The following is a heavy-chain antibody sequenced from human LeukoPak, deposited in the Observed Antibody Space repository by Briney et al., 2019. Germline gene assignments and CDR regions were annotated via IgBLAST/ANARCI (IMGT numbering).Heavy chain of an antibody. CDR3: AREYSGRGSGTFDY. Sequence: ASVKVSCKASGYIFSNYAISWVRQAPGQGLEWMGWINIYNGNTNYAQRLQGRVAMTTDTSTSTAYMELMSLRSDDTAVYSCAREYSGRGSGTFDYWGQGTLVTVSS. D-gene: IGHD1-26*01. CDR2: INIYNGNT. CDR1: GYIFSNYA. J-gene: IGHJ4*02. V-gene: IGHV1-18*01.